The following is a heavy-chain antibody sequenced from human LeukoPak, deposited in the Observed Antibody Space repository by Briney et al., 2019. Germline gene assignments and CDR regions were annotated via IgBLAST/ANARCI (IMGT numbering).Heavy chain of an antibody. D-gene: IGHD3-10*01. CDR1: GFTFTTYW. CDR3: AKSLDRKSWFVFRH. J-gene: IGHJ1*01. V-gene: IGHV3-23*01. CDR2: ISGSGGST. Sequence: GGSLRLSCAASGFTFTTYWMSWVRQAPGKGLEWVSTISGSGGSTYYADSVKGRFTTSRDSSKNTVFLQMNSLRAEDTAIYYCAKSLDRKSWFVFRHWGQGTLVTVSS.